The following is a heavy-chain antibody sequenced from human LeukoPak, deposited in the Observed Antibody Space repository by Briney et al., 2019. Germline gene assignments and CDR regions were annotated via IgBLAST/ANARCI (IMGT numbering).Heavy chain of an antibody. CDR1: GVSISSYY. V-gene: IGHV4-4*07. CDR2: IYTSGST. D-gene: IGHD2-2*02. Sequence: PSETLSLTCTVSGVSISSYYWSWLRQPAGKGLEWIGRIYTSGSTNYNPSLKSRVTMSVDTSKNQFSLKLSSVTAADTAVYYCAREGGYCSSTSCYTGNNWFDPWGQGTLVTVSS. J-gene: IGHJ5*02. CDR3: AREGGYCSSTSCYTGNNWFDP.